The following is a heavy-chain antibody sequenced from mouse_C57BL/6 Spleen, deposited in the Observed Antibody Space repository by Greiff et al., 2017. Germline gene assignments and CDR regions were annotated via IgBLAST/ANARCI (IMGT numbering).Heavy chain of an antibody. CDR1: GFTFSNYW. D-gene: IGHD1-1*01. V-gene: IGHV6-3*01. Sequence: EVQLVESGGGLVQPGGSMKLSCVASGFTFSNYWMNWVRQSPEKGLEWVAQIRLKSDNYATHYAESVKGRFTISRDDSKSSVYLQMNNLRAEDTGIYYCTTTVVAPFDYWGQGTTLTVSS. J-gene: IGHJ2*01. CDR2: IRLKSDNYAT. CDR3: TTTVVAPFDY.